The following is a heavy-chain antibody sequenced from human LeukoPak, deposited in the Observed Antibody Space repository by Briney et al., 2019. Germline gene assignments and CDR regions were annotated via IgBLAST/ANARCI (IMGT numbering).Heavy chain of an antibody. CDR3: ARARPIFGVVIFDY. V-gene: IGHV4-34*01. Sequence: TSETLSLTCAVYGGSFSGYYWSWIRQPPGKGLEWIGEINHSGSTNYNPSLKSRVTISVDTSKNQFSLKLSSVTAADTAVYYCARARPIFGVVIFDYWGQGTLVTVSS. CDR1: GGSFSGYY. J-gene: IGHJ4*02. CDR2: INHSGST. D-gene: IGHD3-3*01.